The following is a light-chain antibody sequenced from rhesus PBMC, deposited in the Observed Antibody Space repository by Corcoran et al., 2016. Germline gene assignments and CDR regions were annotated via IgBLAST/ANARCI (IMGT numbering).Light chain of an antibody. V-gene: IGKV4-1*01. J-gene: IGKJ2*01. CDR3: QQYYSTPYS. CDR2: WAS. CDR1: QSLLYSSNNKNY. Sequence: DIVMTQSPDSLAVSLGERVTINCKSSQSLLYSSNNKNYLAWYQQKPGQVTKLLIYWASIRESGVPNRFSCSGYGTDFILTISGLHAEDVAVYYCQQYYSTPYSFGQGTKVEIK.